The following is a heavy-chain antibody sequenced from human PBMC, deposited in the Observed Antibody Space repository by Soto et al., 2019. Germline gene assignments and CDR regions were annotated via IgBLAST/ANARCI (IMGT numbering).Heavy chain of an antibody. J-gene: IGHJ4*02. V-gene: IGHV3-53*04. CDR2: IYSGGST. CDR3: ARGPGGGFVDY. D-gene: IGHD2-15*01. CDR1: GFTVSSNY. Sequence: EVQLVESGGGLVQPGGSLRLSCAASGFTVSSNYMSWVRQAPGKGLEWVSVIYSGGSTYYADSVKGRFTISRHNSKTTLYLQINSLRAEDTAVYYCARGPGGGFVDYWGQGTLVTASS.